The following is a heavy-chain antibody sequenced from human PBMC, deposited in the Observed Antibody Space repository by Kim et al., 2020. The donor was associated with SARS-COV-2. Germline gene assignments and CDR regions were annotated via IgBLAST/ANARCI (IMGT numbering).Heavy chain of an antibody. J-gene: IGHJ4*02. D-gene: IGHD6-19*01. Sequence: NLNPTLKSRVTMSVDASKNECSRMRSSVTAADTAVYYCARGRQWLAAFDYWGQGTLVTVSS. CDR3: ARGRQWLAAFDY. V-gene: IGHV4-4*07.